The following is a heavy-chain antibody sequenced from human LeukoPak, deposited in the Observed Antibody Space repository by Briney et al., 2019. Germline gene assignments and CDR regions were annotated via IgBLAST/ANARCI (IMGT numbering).Heavy chain of an antibody. J-gene: IGHJ4*02. Sequence: KPSETLSLTCAVYGGSFSGYYWRWIRQPPGKGLEWIGEINHSGSTNYNPSLKSRVTISVDTSKNQFSLKLSSVTAADTAVYYCARVGYYYDSSGYYYAFDYWGQGTLVTVSS. D-gene: IGHD3-22*01. V-gene: IGHV4-34*01. CDR3: ARVGYYYDSSGYYYAFDY. CDR2: INHSGST. CDR1: GGSFSGYY.